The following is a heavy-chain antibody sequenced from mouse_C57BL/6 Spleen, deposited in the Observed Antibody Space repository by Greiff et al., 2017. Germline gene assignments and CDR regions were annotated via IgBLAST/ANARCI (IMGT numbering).Heavy chain of an antibody. D-gene: IGHD1-2*01. Sequence: VQLMESGPGLVAPSQSLSITCTVSGFSLTSYGVHWVRQPPGKGLEWLGVIWSDGSTTYNSALKSRLSISKDNSKSQVFLKMNSLQTDDTAMYXCARQFDCDGAWFDYWGQGTPVTVSA. J-gene: IGHJ4*01. CDR1: GFSLTSYG. CDR2: IWSDGST. CDR3: ARQFDCDGAWFDY. V-gene: IGHV2-6-1*01.